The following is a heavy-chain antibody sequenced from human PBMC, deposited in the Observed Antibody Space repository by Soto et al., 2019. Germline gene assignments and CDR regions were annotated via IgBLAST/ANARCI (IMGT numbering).Heavy chain of an antibody. V-gene: IGHV4-39*01. J-gene: IGHJ4*02. CDR2: IYYDEST. D-gene: IGHD2-15*01. Sequence: SETLSLTCTVSGVSLNGGHYYWVWIRQSPGKGLAWIASIYYDESTYYNPSLKSRVTISTDKPKNQFSLTLKSVTAADTAVYYCGKVLIGATRHTDVDSWGQGALVTVSS. CDR3: GKVLIGATRHTDVDS. CDR1: GVSLNGGHYY.